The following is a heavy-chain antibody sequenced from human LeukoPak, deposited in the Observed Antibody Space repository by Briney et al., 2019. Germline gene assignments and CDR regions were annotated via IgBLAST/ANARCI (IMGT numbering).Heavy chain of an antibody. V-gene: IGHV1-69*04. CDR2: IIPILGIA. CDR3: ASVPSSYCGGDCSGY. Sequence: SVKVSCKASGGTFSSYAISWVRQAPGQGLEWMGRIIPILGIANYAQKFQGRVTITADKSTSTAYMELSSLRSEDTAVYYCASVPSSYCGGDCSGYWGQGTLVTVSS. D-gene: IGHD2-21*02. CDR1: GGTFSSYA. J-gene: IGHJ4*02.